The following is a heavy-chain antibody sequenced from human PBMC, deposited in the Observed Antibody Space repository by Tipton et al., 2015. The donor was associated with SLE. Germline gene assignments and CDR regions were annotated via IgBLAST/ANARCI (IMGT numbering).Heavy chain of an antibody. V-gene: IGHV4-59*11. CDR3: ARVARSDYLNWFDP. D-gene: IGHD4-17*01. J-gene: IGHJ5*02. Sequence: TLSLTCTVSGGSISGHYWSWIRQSSGRGLEWLGFVHFSGSTNYNPSLKSRLTISVDTSKNQFSLKLNSVTAADTAVYYCARVARSDYLNWFDPWGQGTLVTVSS. CDR1: GGSISGHY. CDR2: VHFSGST.